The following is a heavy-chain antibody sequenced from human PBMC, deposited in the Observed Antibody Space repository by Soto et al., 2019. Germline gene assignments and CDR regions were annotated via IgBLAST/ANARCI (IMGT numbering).Heavy chain of an antibody. CDR3: AREGRGKKAGYNGLVSLGY. D-gene: IGHD2-2*02. J-gene: IGHJ4*02. CDR1: GSRFSNYV. Sequence: ASVKVSCKVSGSRFSNYVISWVRQAPGHGLEWLGRIIPIFNSTTYAQSFQGRVTITADKSTSTASLELSSLRSDDTAVYYCAREGRGKKAGYNGLVSLGYWGQGTLVTVSS. CDR2: IIPIFNST. V-gene: IGHV1-69*06.